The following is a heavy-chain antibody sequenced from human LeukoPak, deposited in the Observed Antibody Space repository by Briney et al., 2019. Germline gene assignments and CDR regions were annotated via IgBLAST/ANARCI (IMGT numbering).Heavy chain of an antibody. CDR1: GFTFSSYW. CDR3: ARADYYYYGMDV. J-gene: IGHJ6*02. V-gene: IGHV3-74*01. CDR2: INTDGSST. Sequence: GGSLRLSCAASGFTFSSYWMHWVRQAPGKGLVWVSRINTDGSSTTYADSVKGRFTISRDNAKNTLYLQMNSLRAEDTAVYYCARADYYYYGMDVWGQGTTVTVSS.